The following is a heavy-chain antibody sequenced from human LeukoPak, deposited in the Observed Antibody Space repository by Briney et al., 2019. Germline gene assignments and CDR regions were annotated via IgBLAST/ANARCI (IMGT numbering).Heavy chain of an antibody. CDR2: ISYDGSNK. D-gene: IGHD3-9*01. J-gene: IGHJ4*02. CDR3: AREGLVYYFDY. CDR1: GFTFSSYA. Sequence: GRSLRLSCAASGFTFSSYAMHWVRQAPGKGLEWVAVISYDGSNKYYADSVKGRFTISRDNSKNTLYLQMNSLRAEDTAVYCCAREGLVYYFDYWGQGTLVTVSS. V-gene: IGHV3-30-3*01.